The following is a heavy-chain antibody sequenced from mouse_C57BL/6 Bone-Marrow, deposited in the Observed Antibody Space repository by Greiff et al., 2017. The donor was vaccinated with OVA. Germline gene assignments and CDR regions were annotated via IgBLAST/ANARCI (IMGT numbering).Heavy chain of an antibody. J-gene: IGHJ4*01. V-gene: IGHV5-2*01. CDR3: ARHEGYDDAMDY. CDR1: EYEFPSHD. CDR2: INSDGGST. D-gene: IGHD2-2*01. Sequence: EVQVVESGGGLVQPGESLKLSCESNEYEFPSHDMSWVRKTPEKRLELVAAINSDGGSTYYPDTMERRFIISRDNTKKTLYLQMSSLRAEDTAVYYCARHEGYDDAMDYWGQGTSGTVSS.